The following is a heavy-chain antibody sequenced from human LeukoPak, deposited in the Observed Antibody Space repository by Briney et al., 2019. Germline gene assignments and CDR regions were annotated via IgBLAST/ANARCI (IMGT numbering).Heavy chain of an antibody. CDR2: IYHSGST. D-gene: IGHD1-7*01. J-gene: IGHJ4*02. CDR1: GGSISSGGYY. Sequence: SETLSLTCTVSGGSISSGGYYWSWIRQPPGKGLEWIGYIYHSGSTYYNPSLKSRVTISVDRSKNQFSLKLSSVTAADTAVYYCARDRYNRNYGDWGQGTLVTVSS. CDR3: ARDRYNRNYGD. V-gene: IGHV4-30-2*01.